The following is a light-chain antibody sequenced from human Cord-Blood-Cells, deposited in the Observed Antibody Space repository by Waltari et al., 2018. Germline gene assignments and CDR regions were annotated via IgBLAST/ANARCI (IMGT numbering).Light chain of an antibody. CDR3: CSYAGSYTPMV. J-gene: IGLJ3*02. CDR2: DVS. Sequence: QSALTQPRSVSRSPGPSVTISCPGTRSDVCGDNYISWYQQHPGKAPKLMIYDVSKRPSGFPDRFSGSKSGNTASLTISGLQAEDEADYYCCSYAGSYTPMVFGGGTKLTVL. CDR1: RSDVCGDNY. V-gene: IGLV2-11*01.